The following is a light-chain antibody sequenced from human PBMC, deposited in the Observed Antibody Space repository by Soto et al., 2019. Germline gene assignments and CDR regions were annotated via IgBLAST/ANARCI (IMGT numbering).Light chain of an antibody. CDR3: CSYAGSSTFKVV. V-gene: IGLV2-23*02. J-gene: IGLJ2*01. Sequence: QSALTQPASVSGSPGQSITISCTGTSSDVGGYNYVSWYQQHPGKAPKLMIYEVSNRPSGVSNRFSGSKSGNTASLTISGLQAEDEADYYCCSYAGSSTFKVVFGGGTQLTVL. CDR1: SSDVGGYNY. CDR2: EVS.